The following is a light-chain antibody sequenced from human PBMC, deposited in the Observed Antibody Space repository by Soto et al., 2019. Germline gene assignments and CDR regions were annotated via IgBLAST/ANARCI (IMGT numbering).Light chain of an antibody. CDR3: QQYNNWPSWA. CDR1: QSVSSSY. J-gene: IGKJ1*01. Sequence: EIVLTQSPGTLSLSPGERATLSCRASQSVSSSYLAWYQQKPGQXXXXXXXXXXXXXTAIPARFSGSGSGTEFTLTISSMQSEDFAVYYCQQYNNWPSWAFGQGTKVDIK. V-gene: IGKV3-15*01. CDR2: XXX.